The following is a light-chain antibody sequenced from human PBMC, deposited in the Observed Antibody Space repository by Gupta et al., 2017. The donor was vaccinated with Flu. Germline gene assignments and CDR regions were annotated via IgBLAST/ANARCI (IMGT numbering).Light chain of an antibody. CDR3: QAGDSNTVV. Sequence: SPGKTTSITCSGVEFGDKYVHGHHHDPGQSLVLVIYKGINRPAGIPERFSASNSGTTATLTIRGTQAMDEDNYYCQAGDSNTVVFGGGTKLTVL. CDR1: EFGDKY. V-gene: IGLV3-1*01. CDR2: KGI. J-gene: IGLJ2*01.